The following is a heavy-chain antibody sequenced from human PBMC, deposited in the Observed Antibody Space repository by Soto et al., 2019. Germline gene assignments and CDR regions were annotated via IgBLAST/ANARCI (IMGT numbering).Heavy chain of an antibody. CDR1: GFSFSSYA. V-gene: IGHV3-23*01. CDR2: ISGGGIST. J-gene: IGHJ4*02. Sequence: GGSLRLSCEASGFSFSSYAMSWVRQAPGRGLEWVSGISGGGISTYYADSVKGRFTISRDKSKNTLYLQMNSLRVEDTAVYYCAKYFSSWSGTYFDYWGQGTLVTVSS. D-gene: IGHD6-13*01. CDR3: AKYFSSWSGTYFDY.